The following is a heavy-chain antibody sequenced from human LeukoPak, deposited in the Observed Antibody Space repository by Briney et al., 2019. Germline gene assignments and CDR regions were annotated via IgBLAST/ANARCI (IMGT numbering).Heavy chain of an antibody. CDR3: ARDQDSGGSCYDY. V-gene: IGHV1-46*01. Sequence: ASVKVSCKVSGYTFTRYFLHWVRQAPGQGLEWMGIIDPSGGSTRYAQKFQGRVTMTRDTSTSTVYMELSSLRFEDTAVYFCARDQDSGGSCYDYWGQGTLVTVSS. J-gene: IGHJ4*02. CDR1: GYTFTRYF. CDR2: IDPSGGST. D-gene: IGHD2-15*01.